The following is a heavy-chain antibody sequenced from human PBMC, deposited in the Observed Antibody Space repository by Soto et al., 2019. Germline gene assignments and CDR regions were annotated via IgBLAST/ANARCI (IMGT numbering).Heavy chain of an antibody. CDR3: AKDRTIATPNLDT. Sequence: XGTLRLSVAASGFTVSNHCVHGVRQSPGKGLEWVSSSRVSVGSTFYADSVKGRFTISRDNSMHTLYLQMNSLRAEDTAVYYCAKDRTIATPNLDTWGQGALLTVSS. CDR2: SRVSVGST. CDR1: GFTVSNHC. J-gene: IGHJ5*02. V-gene: IGHV3-23*01. D-gene: IGHD6-13*01.